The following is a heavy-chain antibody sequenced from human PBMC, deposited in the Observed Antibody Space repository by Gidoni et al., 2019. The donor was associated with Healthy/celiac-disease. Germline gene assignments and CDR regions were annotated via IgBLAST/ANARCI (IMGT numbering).Heavy chain of an antibody. D-gene: IGHD4-17*01. CDR2: MNPNSGNT. J-gene: IGHJ6*02. CDR3: ARASVTNPVLWYYYYGMDV. V-gene: IGHV1-8*01. Sequence: QVQLVQSGAEVKKPGASVKVSCQASGYTFTSYDINWVRQATGQGLEWMGWMNPNSGNTGYAQKFQGRVTMTRNTSISTAYMELSSLRSEDTAVYYCARASVTNPVLWYYYYGMDVWGQGTTVTVSS. CDR1: GYTFTSYD.